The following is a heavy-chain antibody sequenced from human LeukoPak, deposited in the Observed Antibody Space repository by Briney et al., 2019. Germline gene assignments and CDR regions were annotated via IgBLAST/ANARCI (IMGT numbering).Heavy chain of an antibody. CDR3: AREGASSSWYGARRNWFDP. CDR2: ISGSGGST. Sequence: GGSLRLSCAASGFTFSSYGMHWVRQAPGKGLEWVSAISGSGGSTYYADSVKGRFTISRDNSKNTLYLQMNSLRAEGTAVYYCAREGASSSWYGARRNWFDPWGQGTLVTVSS. V-gene: IGHV3-23*01. CDR1: GFTFSSYG. D-gene: IGHD6-13*01. J-gene: IGHJ5*02.